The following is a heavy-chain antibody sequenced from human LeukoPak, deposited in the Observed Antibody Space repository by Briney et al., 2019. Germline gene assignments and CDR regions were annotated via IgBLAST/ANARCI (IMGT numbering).Heavy chain of an antibody. CDR1: GFTFSSYD. J-gene: IGHJ4*02. Sequence: PGGSLRLSYAASGFTFSSYDMHWVRQATGKGLEWVSAIGTAGDTYYPGSVKGRFTISRENAKSSLYLQMNSLRAGDTAVYYCARGAIKYSSSWTPLWGQGTLVTVSS. CDR3: ARGAIKYSSSWTPL. D-gene: IGHD6-13*01. V-gene: IGHV3-13*01. CDR2: IGTAGDT.